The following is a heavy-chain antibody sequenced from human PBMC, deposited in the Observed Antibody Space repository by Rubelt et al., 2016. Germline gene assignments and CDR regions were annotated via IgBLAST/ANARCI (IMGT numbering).Heavy chain of an antibody. CDR3: ARRWEGFDY. CDR1: GFTFSGSA. J-gene: IGHJ4*02. D-gene: IGHD1-26*01. CDR2: VRSKAHNSAT. Sequence: VESGGGLVQPGGFLKLSCAASGFTFSGSAMHWVRQASGKGLEWVGRVRSKAHNSATSSAASVKGRFTISRDDSKTTAYLQMNSLKTEDTAVYYCARRWEGFDYWGQGTLVTVSS. V-gene: IGHV3-73*01.